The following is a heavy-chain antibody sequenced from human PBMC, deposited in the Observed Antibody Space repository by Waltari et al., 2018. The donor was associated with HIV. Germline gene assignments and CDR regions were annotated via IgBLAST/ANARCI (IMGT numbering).Heavy chain of an antibody. Sequence: SGFTFSSYSMNWVRQAPGKGLEWVSYISSSSSTIYYADSVKGRFTISRDNAKNSLYLQMNSLRAEDTAVYYCARDGPRRGYDERGDFDYWGQGTLVTVSS. CDR3: ARDGPRRGYDERGDFDY. V-gene: IGHV3-48*01. CDR1: GFTFSSYS. D-gene: IGHD5-12*01. CDR2: ISSSSSTI. J-gene: IGHJ4*02.